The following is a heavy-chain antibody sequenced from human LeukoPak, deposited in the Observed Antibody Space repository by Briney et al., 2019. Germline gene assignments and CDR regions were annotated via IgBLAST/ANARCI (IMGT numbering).Heavy chain of an antibody. V-gene: IGHV4-4*07. D-gene: IGHD3-22*01. CDR1: GGSISSYY. CDR2: IYTSGST. J-gene: IGHJ4*02. Sequence: SETRSLTCTVSGGSISSYYWSWIRQPAGKGLEWIGRIYTSGSTNYNPSLKSRVTISVDTSKNQFSLKLCSVTAADTAVYYCAREALNYYDSSGYYSFDYWGQGTLVTVSS. CDR3: AREALNYYDSSGYYSFDY.